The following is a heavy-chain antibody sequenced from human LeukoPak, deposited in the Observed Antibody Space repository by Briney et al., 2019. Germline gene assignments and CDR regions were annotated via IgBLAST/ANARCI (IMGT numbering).Heavy chain of an antibody. CDR1: GFTFSSDA. D-gene: IGHD3-22*01. CDR2: ISGSGGST. J-gene: IGHJ4*02. V-gene: IGHV3-23*01. Sequence: GGSLRLSCAASGFTFSSDAMSWVRQAPGKGLEWVSAISGSGGSTYYADSVKGRFTISRDNSKNTLYLQMNSLRAEDTAVYYCAREMYDSGGYRVSYFDYWGQGILVTVSS. CDR3: AREMYDSGGYRVSYFDY.